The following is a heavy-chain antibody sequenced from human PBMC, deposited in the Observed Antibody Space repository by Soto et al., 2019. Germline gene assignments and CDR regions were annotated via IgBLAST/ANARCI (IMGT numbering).Heavy chain of an antibody. CDR3: ASGYSYGYNWFDP. J-gene: IGHJ5*02. Sequence: QVQLVESGGGVVQPGRSLRLSCAASGFTFSSYGMHWVRQAPGKGLEWVAVIWYDGSNKYYADSVKGRFTISRDNSKNTLYLQMNSLRAEDTAVYYCASGYSYGYNWFDPWGQGTLVTVSS. D-gene: IGHD5-18*01. V-gene: IGHV3-33*01. CDR2: IWYDGSNK. CDR1: GFTFSSYG.